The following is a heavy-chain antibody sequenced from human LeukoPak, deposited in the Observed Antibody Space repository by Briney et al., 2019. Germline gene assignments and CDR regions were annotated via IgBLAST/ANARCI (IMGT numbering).Heavy chain of an antibody. J-gene: IGHJ4*02. CDR2: ISGSGAGT. V-gene: IGHV3-23*01. Sequence: GGSLRLSCAASGFTFSSYAMGWVRQAPGKGLEWVSSISGSGAGTYYADSVKGRCTTSRDNSKNTLYLQMNSLRAEDTAVYYCAKADDDSPGYTNYFDYWGQGTLVTVSS. D-gene: IGHD3-22*01. CDR1: GFTFSSYA. CDR3: AKADDDSPGYTNYFDY.